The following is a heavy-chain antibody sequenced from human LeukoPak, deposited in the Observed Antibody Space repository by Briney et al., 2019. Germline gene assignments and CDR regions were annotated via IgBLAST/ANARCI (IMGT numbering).Heavy chain of an antibody. CDR1: GFTFSSYG. Sequence: GGSLRLSCAASGFTFSSYGMHWVRQAPGKGLEWVAFIRYDGSNKYYADSVKGRFTISRDNSKNTLYLQMNSLRAEDTAVYYCAKDRALIVVVPDAFDIWGQGTMVTVSS. J-gene: IGHJ3*02. CDR2: IRYDGSNK. D-gene: IGHD2-2*01. V-gene: IGHV3-30*02. CDR3: AKDRALIVVVPDAFDI.